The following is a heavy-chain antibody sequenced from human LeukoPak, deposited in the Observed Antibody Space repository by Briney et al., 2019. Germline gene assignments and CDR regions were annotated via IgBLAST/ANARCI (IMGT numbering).Heavy chain of an antibody. V-gene: IGHV3-30*03. CDR3: ARATSTIVNWFDP. J-gene: IGHJ5*02. CDR1: GFTFSSYG. D-gene: IGHD1-26*01. Sequence: GGSLRLSCAASGFTFSSYGMHWVRQAPGKGLEWVAVISYDGSNKYYADSVKGRFTISRDNAKNSLYLQMNSLRAEDTAVYYCARATSTIVNWFDPWGQGTLVTVSS. CDR2: ISYDGSNK.